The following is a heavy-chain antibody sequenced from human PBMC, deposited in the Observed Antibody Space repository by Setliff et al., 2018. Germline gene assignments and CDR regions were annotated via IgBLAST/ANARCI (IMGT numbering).Heavy chain of an antibody. V-gene: IGHV1-3*01. CDR3: ARDKGYDSSGYYFYYYYYMDV. Sequence: ASVKVSCKASGYTFTDYAMHWVRQAPGQRLEWTGWINPGNGNTKYSQKFQGRVTITRDTSASTAYMELSSLRSEDTAVYYCARDKGYDSSGYYFYYYYYMDVWGKGTTVTVSS. CDR1: GYTFTDYA. CDR2: INPGNGNT. J-gene: IGHJ6*03. D-gene: IGHD3-22*01.